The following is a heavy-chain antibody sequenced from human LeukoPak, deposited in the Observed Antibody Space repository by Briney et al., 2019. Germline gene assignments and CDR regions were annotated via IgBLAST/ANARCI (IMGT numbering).Heavy chain of an antibody. J-gene: IGHJ5*02. CDR1: GASISSSF. CDR2: IYYTGST. V-gene: IGHV4-59*01. Sequence: KPLETLSLTCTASGASISSSFWSWIRQSPGKGLEWIAYIYYTGSTHYNPSLKSRLTISLDTSKNQFPLRLSSVTAADTAIYYCARRITVSATNWFDRWGQGTLVTVSS. D-gene: IGHD6-19*01. CDR3: ARRITVSATNWFDR.